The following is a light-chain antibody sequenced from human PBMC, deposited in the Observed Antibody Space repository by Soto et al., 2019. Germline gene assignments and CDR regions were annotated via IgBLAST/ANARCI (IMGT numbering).Light chain of an antibody. V-gene: IGKV1-33*01. CDR2: DAS. CDR3: QKLHNFPLT. CDR1: QDISNY. J-gene: IGKJ5*01. Sequence: DFQMTQSPSSLSASVGGRVTITGQASQDISNYLNWYQQKPGKAPKLLIYDASNLETGVPSRFSGSGSGTDFTFTIRSLQPDDFASYYCQKLHNFPLTFGQGTRLEIK.